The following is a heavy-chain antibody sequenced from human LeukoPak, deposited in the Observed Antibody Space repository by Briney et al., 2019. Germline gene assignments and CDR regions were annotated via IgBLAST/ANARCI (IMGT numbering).Heavy chain of an antibody. J-gene: IGHJ2*01. Sequence: SETLSLTCAVYGGSFSGYYWSWIRQPPGKGLEWIGEINHSGSTNYNPSLKSRVTISVDTSKNQFSLKLSSVTAADTAVYYCARVGYGDYLLWYFDLWGRGTLVTDSS. CDR3: ARVGYGDYLLWYFDL. CDR1: GGSFSGYY. CDR2: INHSGST. D-gene: IGHD4-17*01. V-gene: IGHV4-34*01.